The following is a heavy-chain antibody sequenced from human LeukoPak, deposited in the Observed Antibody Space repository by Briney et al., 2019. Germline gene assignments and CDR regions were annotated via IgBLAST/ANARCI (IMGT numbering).Heavy chain of an antibody. CDR2: INPSGGST. V-gene: IGHV1-46*01. J-gene: IGHJ5*02. Sequence: ASVKVSCKASGYTFTSYYMHWVRQAPGQGLEWMGIINPSGGSTSYAQKFQGRVTISVDTSKNQFSLKLSSVTAADTAVYYCARDRLQLQSWGQGTLVTVSS. D-gene: IGHD1-1*01. CDR3: ARDRLQLQS. CDR1: GYTFTSYY.